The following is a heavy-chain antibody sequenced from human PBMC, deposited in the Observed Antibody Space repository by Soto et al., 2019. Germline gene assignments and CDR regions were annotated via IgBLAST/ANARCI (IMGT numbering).Heavy chain of an antibody. CDR2: IYYSGST. J-gene: IGHJ6*03. Sequence: PSETLSLTCTVSGGSISSGGYYWSWIRQHPGKGLEWIGYIYYSGSTYYNPSLKSRVTISVDTSKNQFSLKLSSVTAADTAVYYCARAGRTCSSTSCYGRLYYYYMDVWGKGTTVTVSS. CDR1: GGSISSGGYY. D-gene: IGHD2-2*01. V-gene: IGHV4-31*03. CDR3: ARAGRTCSSTSCYGRLYYYYMDV.